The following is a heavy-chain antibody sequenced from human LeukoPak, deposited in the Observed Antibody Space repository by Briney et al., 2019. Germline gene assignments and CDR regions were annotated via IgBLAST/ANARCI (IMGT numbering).Heavy chain of an antibody. CDR1: GGTFSSYA. CDR2: IIPIFGTA. J-gene: IGHJ3*02. Sequence: ASVKVSXKASGGTFSSYAISWVRQAPGQGLEWMGGIIPIFGTANYAQKFQGRVTITADESTSTAYMELSSLRSEDTAVYYCARERMNAFDIWGQGTMVTVSS. CDR3: ARERMNAFDI. V-gene: IGHV1-69*13. D-gene: IGHD2-15*01.